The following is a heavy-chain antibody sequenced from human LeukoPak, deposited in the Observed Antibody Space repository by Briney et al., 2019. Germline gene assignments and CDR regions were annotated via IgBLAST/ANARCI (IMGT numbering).Heavy chain of an antibody. CDR2: IWYDGSNK. CDR1: GFTFSSYG. V-gene: IGHV3-33*01. Sequence: PGRSLRLSCAASGFTFSSYGMHWVRQAPGKGLEWVAVIWYDGSNKYYADSVKGRFTISRDNSKNTLYLQMNSLSAEDTAVYYCARDPTYYDSSGYYPSYFDYWGQGTLVTVSS. J-gene: IGHJ4*02. D-gene: IGHD3-22*01. CDR3: ARDPTYYDSSGYYPSYFDY.